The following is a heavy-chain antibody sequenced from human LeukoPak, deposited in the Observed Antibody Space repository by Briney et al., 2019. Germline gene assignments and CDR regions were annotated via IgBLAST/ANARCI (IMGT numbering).Heavy chain of an antibody. D-gene: IGHD6-19*01. CDR2: ISGSSSPI. CDR3: AGTVAGLNWFDP. CDR1: GFTFSSYS. Sequence: GGSLRLSCAASGFTFSSYSMNWVRQAPGKGLEWVSYISGSSSPIYYADSVKGRFTISRDNAKNSLYLQMNSLRAEDTAVYYCAGTVAGLNWFDPWGQGILVTVSS. V-gene: IGHV3-48*04. J-gene: IGHJ5*02.